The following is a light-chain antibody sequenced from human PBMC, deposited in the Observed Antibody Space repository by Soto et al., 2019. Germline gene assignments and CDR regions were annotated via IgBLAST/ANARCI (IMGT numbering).Light chain of an antibody. V-gene: IGKV1-39*01. CDR2: AAS. Sequence: DIQMTQSPSSLSASVGDRVTITCRASQSISGYLNWYQQKPGKAPKLLIYAASSLQSGVPSRFSGSGSGTDFTITISSLQPEDFATYYCQQSYSTPTFGQGTKLEIK. CDR3: QQSYSTPT. J-gene: IGKJ2*01. CDR1: QSISGY.